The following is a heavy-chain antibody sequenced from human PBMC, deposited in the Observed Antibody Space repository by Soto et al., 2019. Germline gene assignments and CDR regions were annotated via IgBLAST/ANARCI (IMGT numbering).Heavy chain of an antibody. CDR2: IIPILGIA. Sequence: QVQLVQSGAEVKKPGSSVKVSCKASGGTFSSYTISWVRQAPGQGLEWMGRIIPILGIANYAQKFQGRVTITADKSTSTAYMELSSLRSEDTAVYYCARVKHGEPVNYYYYGMDVWGQGTTVTVSS. D-gene: IGHD3-10*01. CDR1: GGTFSSYT. V-gene: IGHV1-69*02. CDR3: ARVKHGEPVNYYYYGMDV. J-gene: IGHJ6*02.